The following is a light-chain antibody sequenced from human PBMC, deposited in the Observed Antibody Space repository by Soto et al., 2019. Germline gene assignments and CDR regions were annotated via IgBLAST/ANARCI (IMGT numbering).Light chain of an antibody. CDR2: KTS. CDR1: QSISPW. J-gene: IGKJ1*01. V-gene: IGKV1-5*03. Sequence: DIQMAQSPNTLSASVGDRVTITCQASQSISPWLAWYQQKPGKAPKLLIYKTSYLQSGVPSRFSGSGSGTEFTLTISSLQPDDFATYYCQQYNGYSRTVGQGTKVDIK. CDR3: QQYNGYSRT.